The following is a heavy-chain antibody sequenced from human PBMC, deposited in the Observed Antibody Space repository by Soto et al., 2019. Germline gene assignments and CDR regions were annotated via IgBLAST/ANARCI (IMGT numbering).Heavy chain of an antibody. Sequence: GGSLRLSCATSGFSISDKFMSWVRQAPGKGLEWISVISSGGDPSYADSVKGRFTISRDITKNTLFLQMTSLRADDTAVYFCARDSGYSSAYWEHYFDYWGQGTLVTVSS. V-gene: IGHV3-53*01. CDR2: ISSGGDP. CDR1: GFSISDKF. D-gene: IGHD3-16*01. CDR3: ARDSGYSSAYWEHYFDY. J-gene: IGHJ4*02.